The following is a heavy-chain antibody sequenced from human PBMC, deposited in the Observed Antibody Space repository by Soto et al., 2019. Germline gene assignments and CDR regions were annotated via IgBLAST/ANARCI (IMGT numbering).Heavy chain of an antibody. CDR2: INPNSGGT. D-gene: IGHD3-22*01. J-gene: IGHJ6*02. CDR3: ARDYYYDSSGYQTYYYYGMDV. V-gene: IGHV1-2*04. CDR1: GYTFTGYY. Sequence: ASVKVSCQASGYTFTGYYMHWVRQAPGQGLEWMGWINPNSGGTNYAQKFQGWVTMTRDTSISTAYMELSRLRSDDTAVYYCARDYYYDSSGYQTYYYYGMDVWGQGTTVTV.